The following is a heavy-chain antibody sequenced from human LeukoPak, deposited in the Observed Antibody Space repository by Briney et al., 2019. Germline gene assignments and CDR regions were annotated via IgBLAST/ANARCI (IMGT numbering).Heavy chain of an antibody. V-gene: IGHV1-18*01. D-gene: IGHD2-2*01. CDR1: GYTFTSYG. CDR2: ISAYNGNT. CDR3: ARIGYCSSTSCYADFDY. J-gene: IGHJ4*02. Sequence: GASVKVSCKASGYTFTSYGISWVRQAPGQGLEWMGWISAYNGNTNYAQKLQGRVTMTTDTSTSTAYMELRSLRSDDTAVYYCARIGYCSSTSCYADFDYWGQGTLVTVSS.